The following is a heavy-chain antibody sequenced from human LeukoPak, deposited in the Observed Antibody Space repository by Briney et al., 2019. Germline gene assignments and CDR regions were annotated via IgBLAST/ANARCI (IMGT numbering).Heavy chain of an antibody. CDR3: ARGDSGSYYFDY. D-gene: IGHD1-26*01. CDR1: GFSFSNYG. CDR2: ISYDGKNI. Sequence: GGSLRLSCAASGFSFSNYGFHWVRQAPGKGLDWVSAISYDGKNIHYADSVKGRFTISRDNSRNTVYLQMNSLRVEDTAVYYCARGDSGSYYFDYWGQGTLVTVSS. V-gene: IGHV3-33*01. J-gene: IGHJ4*02.